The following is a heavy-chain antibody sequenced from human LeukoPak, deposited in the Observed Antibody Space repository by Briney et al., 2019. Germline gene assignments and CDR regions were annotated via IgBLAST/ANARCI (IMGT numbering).Heavy chain of an antibody. CDR2: IYYSGNT. CDR1: GVSISSSNSY. J-gene: IGHJ4*02. Sequence: SETLSLTCTVSGVSISSSNSYWGWIRQPPGKGLEWIGSIYYSGNTYYNASLKSRVTISVDKSKNQFSLKLTSVSAADTAVYYCARGGTGGSSPFDYWGQGTLVTVSS. D-gene: IGHD2-8*02. CDR3: ARGGTGGSSPFDY. V-gene: IGHV4-39*07.